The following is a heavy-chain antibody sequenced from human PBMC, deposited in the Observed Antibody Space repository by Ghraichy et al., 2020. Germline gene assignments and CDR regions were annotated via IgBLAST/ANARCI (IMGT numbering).Heavy chain of an antibody. Sequence: GGSLRLSCAASGFKFSSYWMSWVRQAPGKGLEWVANIKEDGSEKYYVDSVKGRFTISRDNAKNSLYLQMNSLRDEDTAVYYCTRDDYYSNYNWGQGTLVTVTS. V-gene: IGHV3-7*03. J-gene: IGHJ4*02. D-gene: IGHD4-11*01. CDR1: GFKFSSYW. CDR3: TRDDYYSNYN. CDR2: IKEDGSEK.